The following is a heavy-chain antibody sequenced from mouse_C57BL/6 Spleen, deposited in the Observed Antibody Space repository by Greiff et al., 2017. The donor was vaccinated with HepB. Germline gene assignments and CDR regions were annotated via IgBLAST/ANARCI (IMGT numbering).Heavy chain of an antibody. V-gene: IGHV2-6*03. Sequence: VKVEESGPGLVAPSQSLSIPCTVSGFSLTSYGVHWVRQPPGKGLEWLVVIWSDGSTTYNSALKSRLSISKDNSKSQVFLKMNSLQTDDTAMYYCARLDDGYYFAYWGQGTLVTVSA. CDR2: IWSDGST. J-gene: IGHJ3*01. CDR3: ARLDDGYYFAY. CDR1: GFSLTSYG. D-gene: IGHD2-3*01.